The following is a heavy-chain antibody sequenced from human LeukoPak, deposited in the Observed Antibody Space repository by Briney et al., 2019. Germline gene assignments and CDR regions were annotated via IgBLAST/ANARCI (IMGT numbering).Heavy chain of an antibody. V-gene: IGHV3-23*01. CDR3: AKGIKNWNTPFDY. D-gene: IGHD1/OR15-1a*01. CDR1: GLTFSSHA. CDR2: ISGGGGST. J-gene: IGHJ4*02. Sequence: GGSLRLSCAASGLTFSSHAMSWVGQAPWKALEWVSAISGGGGSTDYADSVKGRFTISRDNSKNTLYLQMNSLRAEDTAVYYCAKGIKNWNTPFDYWGQGTLVTVSS.